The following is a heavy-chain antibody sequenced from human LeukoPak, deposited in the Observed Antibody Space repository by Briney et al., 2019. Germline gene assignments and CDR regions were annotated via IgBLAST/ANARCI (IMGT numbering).Heavy chain of an antibody. CDR3: ARGGADTIQLWIPVPFDY. J-gene: IGHJ4*02. Sequence: PSETLSLTCTVPGVSISSSNSYWGWIRQPPGKGLEWIGSIYYSGNTYYNPSLKSRVTISVDTSKNQFSLKLTSVTAADTAVYYCARGGADTIQLWIPVPFDYWGQGTLVTVSS. CDR1: GVSISSSNSY. D-gene: IGHD5-18*01. CDR2: IYYSGNT. V-gene: IGHV4-39*07.